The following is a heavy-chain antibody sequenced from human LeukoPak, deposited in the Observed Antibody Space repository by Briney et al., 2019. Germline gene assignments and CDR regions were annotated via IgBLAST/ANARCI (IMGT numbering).Heavy chain of an antibody. J-gene: IGHJ4*02. D-gene: IGHD6-19*01. V-gene: IGHV3-30*04. CDR1: GFTFSSYA. CDR2: ISYGGSNK. Sequence: GGSLRLSCAASGFTFSSYAMYWVRQAPGKGLEWVAVISYGGSNKNYADSVKGRFTISRDNSKNALYLQMNSLRPEDTAVYYCARNGYSSGWGRREKYYFDYWGQGTLVTVSS. CDR3: ARNGYSSGWGRREKYYFDY.